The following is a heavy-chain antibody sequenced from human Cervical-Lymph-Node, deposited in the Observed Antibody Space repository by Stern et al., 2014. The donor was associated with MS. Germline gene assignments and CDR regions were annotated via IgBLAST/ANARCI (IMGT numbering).Heavy chain of an antibody. Sequence: QVQLQESGPGLVKPSETLSLTCTVSGGSISSYYWSWIRQPPGKGLEWIGYIYYSGRTNYNPSLKSRVTISVDTSTNQFSLNLNSVTAADTAVYYCARDASGSLDYWGQGTLVTVSS. D-gene: IGHD1-26*01. CDR1: GGSISSYY. J-gene: IGHJ4*02. CDR3: ARDASGSLDY. V-gene: IGHV4-59*01. CDR2: IYYSGRT.